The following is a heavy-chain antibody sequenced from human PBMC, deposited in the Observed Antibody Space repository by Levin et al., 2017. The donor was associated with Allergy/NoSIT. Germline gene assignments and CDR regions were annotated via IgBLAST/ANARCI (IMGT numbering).Heavy chain of an antibody. D-gene: IGHD3-16*01. CDR1: GYTFTSYD. CDR3: ARGPSDYVWGRNGDWFDP. Sequence: ASVKVSCKASGYTFTSYDINWVRQATGQGLEWMGWMNPNSGNTGYAQKFQGRVTMTRNTSISTAYMELSSLRSEDTAVYYCARGPSDYVWGRNGDWFDPWGQGTLVTVSS. V-gene: IGHV1-8*01. CDR2: MNPNSGNT. J-gene: IGHJ5*02.